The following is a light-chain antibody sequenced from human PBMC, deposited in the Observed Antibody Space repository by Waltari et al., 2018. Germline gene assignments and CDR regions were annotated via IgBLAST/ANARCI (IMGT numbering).Light chain of an antibody. CDR2: SLN. V-gene: IGLV1-40*01. CDR1: SSNIGPGYD. CDR3: QSYDATLGGSL. Sequence: QSVLTQPPSVSGAPGQRVTISCTGSSSNIGPGYDVHWYQQIPGTAPKLLIYSLNNRPSGVPDRFSASKSDTAASLAITGLQTEDEADYYCQSYDATLGGSLFGGGTKVTVL. J-gene: IGLJ2*01.